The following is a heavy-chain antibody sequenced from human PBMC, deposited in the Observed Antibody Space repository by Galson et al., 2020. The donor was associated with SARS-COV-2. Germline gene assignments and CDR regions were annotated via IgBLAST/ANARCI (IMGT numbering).Heavy chain of an antibody. CDR1: GGSISSSSYY. V-gene: IGHV4-39*07. J-gene: IGHJ3*02. Sequence: SETLSLTCTVSGGSISSSSYYWGWIRQPPGKGLEWIGSIYYSGSTYYNPSLKSRVTISVDTSKNQFSLTLSSVTAADTAVYYCARAAPVRFPWRRDAVMRAFDIWGQGTMVTVSS. CDR2: IYYSGST. D-gene: IGHD3-3*01. CDR3: ARAAPVRFPWRRDAVMRAFDI.